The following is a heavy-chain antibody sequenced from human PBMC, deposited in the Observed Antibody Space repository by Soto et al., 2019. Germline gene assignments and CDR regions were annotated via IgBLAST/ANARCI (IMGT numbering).Heavy chain of an antibody. CDR2: ISYDGSNK. CDR3: AKTPLTVPGYFDY. Sequence: QPGGSLRLSCAASGFTFSSYGMHWVRQAPGKGLEWVAVISYDGSNKYYADSVKGRFTISRDNSKNTLYLQMNSLRAEDTAVYYCAKTPLTVPGYFDYWGQGTLVTVSS. V-gene: IGHV3-30*18. CDR1: GFTFSSYG. J-gene: IGHJ4*02. D-gene: IGHD4-4*01.